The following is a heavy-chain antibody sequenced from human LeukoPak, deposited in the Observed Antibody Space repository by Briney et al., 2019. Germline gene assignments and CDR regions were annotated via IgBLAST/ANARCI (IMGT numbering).Heavy chain of an antibody. CDR2: IYSGGST. CDR3: ARERSSHIVIPRDAFDI. CDR1: GFTVSSNY. J-gene: IGHJ3*02. Sequence: PGGSLRLSCAASGFTVSSNYMSWVRQAPGKGLEWVSVIYSGGSTYYADSVKGRFTISRDNAKNSLYLQMNSLRAEDTAVYYCARERSSHIVIPRDAFDIWGQGTMVTVSS. D-gene: IGHD2-21*01. V-gene: IGHV3-66*01.